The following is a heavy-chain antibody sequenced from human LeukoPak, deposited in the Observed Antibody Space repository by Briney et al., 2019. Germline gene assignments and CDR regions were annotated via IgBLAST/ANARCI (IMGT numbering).Heavy chain of an antibody. CDR3: ARGGYSGSDWTT. D-gene: IGHD5-12*01. CDR2: IYHSGDT. V-gene: IGHV4-59*01. Sequence: SETLSLTCTVSGGSISSFYWNWIRQPPGKGLEWIAYIYHSGDTRYNPSLKSRVTISVDTSKSQFSLKLSSVTAADTAVYYCARGGYSGSDWTTWGQGTRVTVSS. CDR1: GGSISSFY. J-gene: IGHJ5*02.